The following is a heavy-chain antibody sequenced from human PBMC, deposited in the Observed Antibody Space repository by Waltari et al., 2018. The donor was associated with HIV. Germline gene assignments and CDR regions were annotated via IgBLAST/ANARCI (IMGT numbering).Heavy chain of an antibody. V-gene: IGHV3-30*02. CDR2: IRYDGNTK. CDR1: GLGFSISG. J-gene: IGHJ6*02. D-gene: IGHD2-15*01. Sequence: QRQLVESGGVVVQPGGYLRLSCAASGLGFSISGLPWVRQAPGKGLEWVTFIRYDGNTKYYADSVKGRFTISRDNSKNTLYLQMSSLRAEDTAVYYCAKELRSGYSYYYYGMDVWGQGTTVTVSS. CDR3: AKELRSGYSYYYYGMDV.